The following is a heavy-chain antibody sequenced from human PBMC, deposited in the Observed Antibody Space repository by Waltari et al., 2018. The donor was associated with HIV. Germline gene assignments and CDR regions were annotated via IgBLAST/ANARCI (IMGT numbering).Heavy chain of an antibody. V-gene: IGHV1-2*02. CDR2: INPNSGGT. CDR1: GYTFTRSF. Sequence: QVQLVQSGAELRTPAASVKVSCKASGYTFTRSFLHWLRQAPGQGLEWMGWINPNSGGTNYAQKFQDRVTMTRDTSISTAYMELSRLRSDDTAVYYCARDFKGAVTIFGVVHNWFDPWGQGTLVTVSS. D-gene: IGHD3-3*01. J-gene: IGHJ5*02. CDR3: ARDFKGAVTIFGVVHNWFDP.